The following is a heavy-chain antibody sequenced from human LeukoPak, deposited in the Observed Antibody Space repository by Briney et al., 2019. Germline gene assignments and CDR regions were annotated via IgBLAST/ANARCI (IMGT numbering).Heavy chain of an antibody. J-gene: IGHJ4*02. CDR2: TYYSGNT. V-gene: IGHV4-59*01. Sequence: SETLSLTCTVSGGSMTNYYWNCIRQSPGKGLEWIVHTYYSGNTNYNPSLKSLVTISIDTSKNQFSLKLSSVTAADTAVYYCTRGRAYYDSTGYYYWGRGILVTVSS. D-gene: IGHD3-22*01. CDR3: TRGRAYYDSTGYYY. CDR1: GGSMTNYY.